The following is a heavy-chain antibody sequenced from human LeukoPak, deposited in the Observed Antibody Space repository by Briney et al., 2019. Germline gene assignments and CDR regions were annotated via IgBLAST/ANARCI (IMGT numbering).Heavy chain of an antibody. CDR3: ARAPVEYQLLSNWFDP. Sequence: GGSLRLSCAASGFTFSSYAMSWVRQAPGKGLEWVSAISGSGGSTYYADSVKGRFTISRDNSKNTLYLQMNSLRAEDTAVYYCARAPVEYQLLSNWFDPWGQGTLVTVSS. CDR1: GFTFSSYA. J-gene: IGHJ5*02. V-gene: IGHV3-23*01. D-gene: IGHD2-2*01. CDR2: ISGSGGST.